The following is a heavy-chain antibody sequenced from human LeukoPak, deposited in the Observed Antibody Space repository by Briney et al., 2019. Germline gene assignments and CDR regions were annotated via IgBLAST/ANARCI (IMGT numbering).Heavy chain of an antibody. Sequence: GGSLRLSCAASGFTFSSYGMHWVRQAPGKGLEWVAFIRYDGTNKNYGDSVKGRFTISRDNSKNTLYLQMNSLRAEDTAVYYCARLMGGRWLQPPFDHWGQGTLVTVSS. CDR2: IRYDGTNK. CDR1: GFTFSSYG. V-gene: IGHV3-30*02. J-gene: IGHJ4*02. D-gene: IGHD5-24*01. CDR3: ARLMGGRWLQPPFDH.